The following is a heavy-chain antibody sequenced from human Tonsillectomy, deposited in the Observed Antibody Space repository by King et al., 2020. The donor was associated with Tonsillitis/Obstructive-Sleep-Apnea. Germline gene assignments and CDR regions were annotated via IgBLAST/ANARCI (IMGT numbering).Heavy chain of an antibody. CDR2: ISGSGGNT. Sequence: EVQLLESGGGLVQPGGSLRLSCAASAFTFSTYAMSWVRQAPGKGLEWVSVISGSGGNTYYADSVKGRFTISRDNSKNTLYLQMNSLRAEDTAIYYCAKARYSGSYSPDYWGQGSLVTVSS. CDR1: AFTFSTYA. V-gene: IGHV3-23*01. J-gene: IGHJ4*02. CDR3: AKARYSGSYSPDY. D-gene: IGHD1-26*01.